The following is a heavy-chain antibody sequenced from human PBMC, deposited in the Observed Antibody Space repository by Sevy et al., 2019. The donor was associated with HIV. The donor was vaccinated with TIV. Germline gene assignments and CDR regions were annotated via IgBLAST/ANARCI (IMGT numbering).Heavy chain of an antibody. Sequence: ASVKVSCKASGETILHYILNWVRQAPGQGLEWMGGIIPSSGTANYAQDIQGGVTINADNSMDSVYMEVSSLRSADTAIYYCGTLFSRRGACYYFDIWGQGTLVTVSS. J-gene: IGHJ4*02. D-gene: IGHD2-21*02. CDR3: GTLFSRRGACYYFDI. CDR1: GETILHYI. V-gene: IGHV1-69*06. CDR2: IIPSSGTA.